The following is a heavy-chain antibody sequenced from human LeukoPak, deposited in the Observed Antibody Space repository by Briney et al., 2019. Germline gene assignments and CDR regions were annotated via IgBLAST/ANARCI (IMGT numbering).Heavy chain of an antibody. CDR3: AKSGIVGSTTGCLDP. Sequence: GGSLRLSCAASGFTFSSYAMTWVRQAPGKGLEWVSTISGSGGSTYYADSMKGRFTISRDNSKNTLYLQMNSLRAEDTAVYYCAKSGIVGSTTGCLDPWGQGTLVTVSS. J-gene: IGHJ5*02. CDR1: GFTFSSYA. V-gene: IGHV3-23*01. D-gene: IGHD1-26*01. CDR2: ISGSGGST.